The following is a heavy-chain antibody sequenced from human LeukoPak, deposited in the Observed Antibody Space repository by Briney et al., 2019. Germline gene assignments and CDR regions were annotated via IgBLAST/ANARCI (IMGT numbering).Heavy chain of an antibody. Sequence: SETLSLTCSVSGGSVTSGSYYWSWIRQPAGKGLEWIGRIYTSGSTNYNPSLKSRVTMSVGTSKNQFSLKLSSVTAADTAVYYCARARRGSSWEIGYWGQGTLVTVSS. CDR3: ARARRGSSWEIGY. J-gene: IGHJ4*02. CDR2: IYTSGST. CDR1: GGSVTSGSYY. D-gene: IGHD6-13*01. V-gene: IGHV4-61*02.